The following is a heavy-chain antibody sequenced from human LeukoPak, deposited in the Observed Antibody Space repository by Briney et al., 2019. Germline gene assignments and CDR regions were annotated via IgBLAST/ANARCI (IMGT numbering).Heavy chain of an antibody. Sequence: PGGSLRLSCAASGFTFNKFAMSWVRQAPGKGLEWVSGIIENGGETYYADSVKGRFTISRDNSKNTVYLQMNSLRVEDTALYYCAGDPPRSGFAFQVWGQGTMVTVS. CDR3: AGDPPRSGFAFQV. V-gene: IGHV3-23*01. D-gene: IGHD5-12*01. CDR1: GFTFNKFA. J-gene: IGHJ3*01. CDR2: IIENGGET.